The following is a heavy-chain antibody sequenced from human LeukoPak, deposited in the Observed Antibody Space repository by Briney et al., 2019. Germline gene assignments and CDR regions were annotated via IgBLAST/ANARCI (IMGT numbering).Heavy chain of an antibody. CDR1: GYTFTSYY. D-gene: IGHD2-2*01. CDR2: INPSGGNT. V-gene: IGHV1-46*01. CDR3: ARGGRRVPAAKPIDP. J-gene: IGHJ5*02. Sequence: GASVKVSCKASGYTFTSYYMHWVRQAPGQGLEWMGIINPSGGNTGYAQKFQGRVTITRNTSISTAYMELSSLRSEDTAVYYCARGGRRVPAAKPIDPWGQGTLVTVSS.